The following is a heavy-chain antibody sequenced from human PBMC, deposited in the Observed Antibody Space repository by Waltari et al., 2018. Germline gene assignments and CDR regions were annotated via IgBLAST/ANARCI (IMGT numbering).Heavy chain of an antibody. J-gene: IGHJ3*02. CDR2: INHRGST. CDR3: ARGVLRFLEWYRAGAFDI. Sequence: QVQLQQWGAGLLKPSETLSLTCAVYGGSFSGYYWSWIRQPPGKGLEWIGEINHRGSTNYIPSLKGRVTISVDTSKNQFSLKLSSVTAADTAVYYCARGVLRFLEWYRAGAFDIWGQGTMVTVSS. V-gene: IGHV4-34*01. D-gene: IGHD3-3*01. CDR1: GGSFSGYY.